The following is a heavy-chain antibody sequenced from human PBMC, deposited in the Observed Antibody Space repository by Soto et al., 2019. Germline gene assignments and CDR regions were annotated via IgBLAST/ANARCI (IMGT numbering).Heavy chain of an antibody. Sequence: QVQLVQSGAEVKKPGSSVKVSCKASGGTFSSYTISWVRQAPGQGLEWMGRIIPILGIANYAQKFQGRVTIPADKSTSTAYMELSSLRSEDTAVYYCARGRKPDYFDYWGQGTLVTVSS. CDR3: ARGRKPDYFDY. CDR1: GGTFSSYT. V-gene: IGHV1-69*02. CDR2: IIPILGIA. J-gene: IGHJ4*02.